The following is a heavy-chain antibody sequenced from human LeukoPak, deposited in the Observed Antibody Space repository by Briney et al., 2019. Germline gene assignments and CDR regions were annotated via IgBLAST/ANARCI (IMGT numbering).Heavy chain of an antibody. CDR2: ISGSGGST. CDR1: GFTFSSYA. CDR3: EAQAAGPRNFDY. J-gene: IGHJ4*02. D-gene: IGHD6-13*01. Sequence: GGSLRLSCAGSGFTFSSYAMSWVRQAPGKGLEWVSAISGSGGSTYYADSVKGRFTISRDNSKNTLYLQMNSLRAEDTAVYYCEAQAAGPRNFDYWGRGTLVTVSS. V-gene: IGHV3-23*01.